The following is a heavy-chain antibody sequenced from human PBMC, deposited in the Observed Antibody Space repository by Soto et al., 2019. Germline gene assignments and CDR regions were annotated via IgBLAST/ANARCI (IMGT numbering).Heavy chain of an antibody. D-gene: IGHD3-22*01. CDR3: ERYYFDSSGYSNWCDF. Sequence: SETLSLTCAVSGGSITSGAYYWTWIRQPPGKGLEWIAYIHYSGRTYYNPSLKSRVTISVDTSNNQFSLKLSSLTAADTAVYYCERYYFDSSGYSNWCDFCGQGTRVTVSS. J-gene: IGHJ5*01. V-gene: IGHV4-31*11. CDR2: IHYSGRT. CDR1: GGSITSGAYY.